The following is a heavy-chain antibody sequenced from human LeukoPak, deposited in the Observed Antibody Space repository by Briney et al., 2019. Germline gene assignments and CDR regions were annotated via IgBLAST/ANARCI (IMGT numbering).Heavy chain of an antibody. CDR3: AREGIQYAFDI. V-gene: IGHV4-34*01. Sequence: PSETLSLTCAVYGGSFSGYYWSWIRQPPGKGLEWIGEINHSGSTNYNPSLKSRVTISVDTSKSQFSLKLSSVTAADTAVYYCAREGIQYAFDIWGQGTMVTVSS. J-gene: IGHJ3*02. CDR1: GGSFSGYY. CDR2: INHSGST. D-gene: IGHD3-10*01.